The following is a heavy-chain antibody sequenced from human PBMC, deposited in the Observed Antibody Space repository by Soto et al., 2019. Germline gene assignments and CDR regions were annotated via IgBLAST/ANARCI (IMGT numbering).Heavy chain of an antibody. Sequence: QVQLVQSGAEVKKPGSSVKVSCKASVGTFSSYAISWVRHAPGQGREWMGGVIPIFGTANYAQKFQGRVTITADESTSTAYVELSSLRSEDTAVYYCASDLSSSWYYFDYWGQGTLVTVSS. D-gene: IGHD6-13*01. CDR3: ASDLSSSWYYFDY. CDR2: VIPIFGTA. J-gene: IGHJ4*02. CDR1: VGTFSSYA. V-gene: IGHV1-69*12.